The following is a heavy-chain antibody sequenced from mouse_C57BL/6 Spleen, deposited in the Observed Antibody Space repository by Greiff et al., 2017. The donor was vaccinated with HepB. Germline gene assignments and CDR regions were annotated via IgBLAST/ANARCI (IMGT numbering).Heavy chain of an antibody. CDR1: GFTFSSYA. D-gene: IGHD2-4*01. CDR3: ARDDDYGAMDY. CDR2: ISDGGSYT. J-gene: IGHJ4*01. Sequence: EVKLLESGGGLVKPGGSLKLSCAASGFTFSSYAMSWVRQTPEKRLEWVATISDGGSYTYYPDNVKGRFTISRDNAKNNLYLQMSHLKSEDTAMYYCARDDDYGAMDYWGQGTSVTVSS. V-gene: IGHV5-4*01.